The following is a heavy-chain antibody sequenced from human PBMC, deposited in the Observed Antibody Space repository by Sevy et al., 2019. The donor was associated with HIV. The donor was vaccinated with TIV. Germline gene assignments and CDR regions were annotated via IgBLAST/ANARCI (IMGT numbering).Heavy chain of an antibody. V-gene: IGHV3-53*01. J-gene: IGHJ4*02. CDR2: IYSGGST. CDR1: GFTVSNNY. Sequence: GGSLRLSCAVSGFTVSNNYMTWVRQAPGKGLEWVSVIYSGGSTEHADSVKGGFSISTDNYKNTLYLHMNSLRVEDTAVNYFWRAGRYYCGSGNYFYCWGQGTLVTVSS. CDR3: WRAGRYYCGSGNYFYC. D-gene: IGHD3-10*01.